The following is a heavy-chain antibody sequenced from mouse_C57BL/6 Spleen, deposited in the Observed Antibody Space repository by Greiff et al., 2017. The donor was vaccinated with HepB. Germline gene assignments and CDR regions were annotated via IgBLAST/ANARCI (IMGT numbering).Heavy chain of an antibody. D-gene: IGHD2-3*01. CDR1: GFTFSDYG. J-gene: IGHJ4*01. CDR3: ARTGDGYYPYAMDY. CDR2: ISSGSSTI. Sequence: EVQLVESGGGLVKPGGSLKLSCAASGFTFSDYGMHWVRQAPETGLEWVAYISSGSSTIYYADTVKGRFTISRDNAKNTLFLQMTSLRSEDTAMYYCARTGDGYYPYAMDYWGQGTSVTVSS. V-gene: IGHV5-17*01.